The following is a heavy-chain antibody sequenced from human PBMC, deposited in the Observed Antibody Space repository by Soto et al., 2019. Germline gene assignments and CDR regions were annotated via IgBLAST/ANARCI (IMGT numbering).Heavy chain of an antibody. D-gene: IGHD3-10*01. CDR2: IYYSGST. Sequence: SETLSLTCVVSGGSLSSYYWSWIRQPPGKGLEWIGYIYYSGSTNDNPSLESRVTISVDTSKNQFSLKLSSVTAADTAVYYCARDPGSGSYYGWYSLDYWGQGTLVTVSS. J-gene: IGHJ4*02. CDR3: ARDPGSGSYYGWYSLDY. V-gene: IGHV4-59*01. CDR1: GGSLSSYY.